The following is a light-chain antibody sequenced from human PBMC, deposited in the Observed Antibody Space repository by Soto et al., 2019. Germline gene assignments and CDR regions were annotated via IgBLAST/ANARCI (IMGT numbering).Light chain of an antibody. Sequence: EIVLTQSPATLSLSPGERATLSCRASQSVGSFLAWYQQRPGQTPRLLIYDASNRATGIPARFSGSGSGTDFTLPISSLEPEDFAVYYCQQRSNWPPYTFGQGTKLEIK. V-gene: IGKV3-11*01. CDR3: QQRSNWPPYT. CDR2: DAS. CDR1: QSVGSF. J-gene: IGKJ2*01.